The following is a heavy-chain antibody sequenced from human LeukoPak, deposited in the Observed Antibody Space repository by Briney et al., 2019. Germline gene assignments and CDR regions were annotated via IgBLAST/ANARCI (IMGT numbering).Heavy chain of an antibody. CDR2: INPKSGGT. V-gene: IGHV1-2*02. D-gene: IGHD3-22*01. Sequence: VASVKVSCKASGYTFSDYYLHWVRQAPGQGLEWMGWINPKSGGTKYAQKFRGRVTVTRDTSISTAYMELTRLASDDSATYYCARGALYYYDSSGFGNWFDSWGQGTLVTVSS. CDR1: GYTFSDYY. CDR3: ARGALYYYDSSGFGNWFDS. J-gene: IGHJ5*01.